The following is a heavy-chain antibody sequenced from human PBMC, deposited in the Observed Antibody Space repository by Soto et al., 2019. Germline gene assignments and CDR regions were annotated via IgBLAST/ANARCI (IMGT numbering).Heavy chain of an antibody. V-gene: IGHV3-30-3*01. CDR3: ARSSLEGAYYYYGMDV. CDR1: GFTFSSYA. J-gene: IGHJ6*02. CDR2: ISYDGSNK. Sequence: GGSLRLSCAASGFTFSSYAMHWVRQAPGKGLEWVAVISYDGSNKYYADSVKGRFTISRDNSKNTLYLQTNSLRAEDTAVYYCARSSLEGAYYYYGMDVWGQGTTVTVSS.